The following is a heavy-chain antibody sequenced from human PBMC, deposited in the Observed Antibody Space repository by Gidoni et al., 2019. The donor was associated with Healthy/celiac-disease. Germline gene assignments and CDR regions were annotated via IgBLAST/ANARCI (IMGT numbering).Heavy chain of an antibody. J-gene: IGHJ5*02. V-gene: IGHV4-30-4*01. CDR1: GGSISSGDYY. Sequence: QVQLQESGPGLVKPSQTLSLTCTVSGGSISSGDYYWSWIRQPPGKGLEWIGYIYYSGSTYYNPSLKSRVTISVDTSKNQFSLKLSSVTAADTAVYYCARGVTPPGDIVVVVAARPNWFDPWGQGTLVTVSS. CDR2: IYYSGST. CDR3: ARGVTPPGDIVVVVAARPNWFDP. D-gene: IGHD2-15*01.